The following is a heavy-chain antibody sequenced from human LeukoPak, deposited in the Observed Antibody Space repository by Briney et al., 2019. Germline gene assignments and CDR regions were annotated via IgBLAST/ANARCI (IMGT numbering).Heavy chain of an antibody. D-gene: IGHD3-22*01. CDR3: AREDRSYYYDSSGQTYYYGMDV. V-gene: IGHV3-66*01. Sequence: GGSLRLSCAASGFTVSSNYMSWVCQAPGKGLEWVSVIYSGGSTYYADSVKGRFTISRDNSKNTLYLQMNSLRAEDTAVYYCAREDRSYYYDSSGQTYYYGMDVWGQGTTVTVSS. CDR1: GFTVSSNY. J-gene: IGHJ6*02. CDR2: IYSGGST.